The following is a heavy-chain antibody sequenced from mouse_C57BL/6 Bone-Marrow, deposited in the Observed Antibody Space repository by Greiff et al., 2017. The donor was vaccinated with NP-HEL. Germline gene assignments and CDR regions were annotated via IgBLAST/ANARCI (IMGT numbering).Heavy chain of an antibody. V-gene: IGHV1-54*01. CDR3: ARFCWYFDV. CDR2: INPGSGGT. Sequence: QVQLQQSGAELVRPGTSVKVSCKASGYAFTNYLIEWVKQRPGQGLEWIGVINPGSGGTNYNEKFKGKATLTADKSSSTAYMQLSSLTSEDSAVYFCARFCWYFDVWGTGTTVTVSS. CDR1: GYAFTNYL. J-gene: IGHJ1*03.